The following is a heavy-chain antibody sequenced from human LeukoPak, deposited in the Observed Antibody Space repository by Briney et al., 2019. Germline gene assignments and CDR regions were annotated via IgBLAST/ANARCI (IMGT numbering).Heavy chain of an antibody. CDR2: IYYSGST. Sequence: SETLSLTCTVSGGSMSSYYWSWIRQPPGKGLEWIGYIYYSGSTNYNPSLKSRVTISVDTSKNQFSLKLSSVTAADTAVYYCARAQRSSWYDYWGQGTLVTVSS. J-gene: IGHJ4*02. V-gene: IGHV4-59*01. D-gene: IGHD6-13*01. CDR3: ARAQRSSWYDY. CDR1: GGSMSSYY.